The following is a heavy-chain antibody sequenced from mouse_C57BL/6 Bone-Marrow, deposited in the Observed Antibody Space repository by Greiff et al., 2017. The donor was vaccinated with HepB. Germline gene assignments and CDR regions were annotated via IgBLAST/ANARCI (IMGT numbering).Heavy chain of an antibody. D-gene: IGHD1-1*01. CDR3: ARLSITTVDFDV. Sequence: QVQLQQPGTELVKPGASVKLSCKASGYTFTSYWMHWVKQRPRQGLEWIGNINPSNGGTNYNEKFKSKATLTVDKSSSTAYMQLSSLTSEDSAVYYCARLSITTVDFDVWGTGTTVTVSS. CDR1: GYTFTSYW. V-gene: IGHV1-53*01. J-gene: IGHJ1*03. CDR2: INPSNGGT.